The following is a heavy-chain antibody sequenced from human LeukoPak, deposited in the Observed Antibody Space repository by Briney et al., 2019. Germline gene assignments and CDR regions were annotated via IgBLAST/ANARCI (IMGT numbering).Heavy chain of an antibody. D-gene: IGHD6-19*01. CDR3: AKGRGTVAGPGWYFDL. V-gene: IGHV3-23*01. CDR1: GFTFSSYA. Sequence: GGSLRLSCAASGFTFSSYAMSWVRQAPGKGLEWVSAISGSGGSTYYADSVKGRFTISRDNSKNSLYLQMNSLRAEDTALYYCAKGRGTVAGPGWYFDLWGRGTLVTVSS. J-gene: IGHJ2*01. CDR2: ISGSGGST.